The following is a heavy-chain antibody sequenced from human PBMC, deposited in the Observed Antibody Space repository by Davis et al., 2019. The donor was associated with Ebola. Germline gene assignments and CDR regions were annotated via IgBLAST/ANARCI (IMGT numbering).Heavy chain of an antibody. Sequence: GESLKISCKASGNTFHSHWIGWVLQLPVKGLAWMGVIFTGDSDTRYSPSFRGKVTISADTSIKTAFLQLSSLKASDTAIYYCATLRRAITGFDDGYDIWGQETMVTVSS. CDR1: GNTFHSHW. CDR3: ATLRRAITGFDDGYDI. CDR2: IFTGDSDT. V-gene: IGHV5-51*01. J-gene: IGHJ3*02. D-gene: IGHD5-24*01.